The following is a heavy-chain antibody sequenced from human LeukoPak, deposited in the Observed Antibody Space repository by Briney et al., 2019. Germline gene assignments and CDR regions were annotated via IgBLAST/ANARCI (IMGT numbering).Heavy chain of an antibody. CDR1: GGSISSGGYS. Sequence: SETLSLTCAVSGGSISSGGYSWSWIRQPPGKGLEWIGYIYHSGSTYYNPSLKSRATISVDRSKNQFSLKLSSVTAADTAVYYCARVSRAVRMNWFDPWGQGTLVTVSS. V-gene: IGHV4-30-2*01. CDR3: ARVSRAVRMNWFDP. J-gene: IGHJ5*02. CDR2: IYHSGST. D-gene: IGHD2-8*01.